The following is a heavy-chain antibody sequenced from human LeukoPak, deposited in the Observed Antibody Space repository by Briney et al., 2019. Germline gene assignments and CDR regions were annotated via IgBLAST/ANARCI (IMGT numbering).Heavy chain of an antibody. Sequence: ASVKVSCKASGYTFTDYYMHWVRQAPGQGLEWMGWINANSGGTKYAQKFQGRVTMTRDTSISTAYMELNRLRSVDTAVYYCARDPFGQDNDFDYWGQGTLVTVSS. CDR1: GYTFTDYY. V-gene: IGHV1-2*02. D-gene: IGHD3-10*01. CDR3: ARDPFGQDNDFDY. J-gene: IGHJ4*02. CDR2: INANSGGT.